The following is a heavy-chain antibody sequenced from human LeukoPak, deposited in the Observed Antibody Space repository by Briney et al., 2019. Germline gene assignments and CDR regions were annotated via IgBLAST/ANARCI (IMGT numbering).Heavy chain of an antibody. CDR3: ARDGGDYYDSSGYPFHH. Sequence: GGSLRLSCAASGFTFNHYAMSWVRQAPGKGLEWVSGINELGHTFYADSVKGRFTISRDNAKKSLYLQMNSLRAGDTAVYYCARDGGDYYDSSGYPFHHWGQGTLVTVSS. CDR2: INELGHT. D-gene: IGHD3-22*01. CDR1: GFTFNHYA. V-gene: IGHV3-69-1*01. J-gene: IGHJ1*01.